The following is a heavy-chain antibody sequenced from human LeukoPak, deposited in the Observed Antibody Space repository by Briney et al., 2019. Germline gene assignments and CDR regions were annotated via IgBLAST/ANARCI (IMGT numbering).Heavy chain of an antibody. CDR2: IRYDGSNK. J-gene: IGHJ6*03. CDR3: AKRLRYYYYMDV. V-gene: IGHV3-30*02. D-gene: IGHD5-12*01. Sequence: GGSLRLSCAASGFTLSSYGIHWVRQAPGKGLEWVAFIRYDGSNKYYADSVKGRFTISRDNSKNTLYLQMNSLRAEDTAVYYCAKRLRYYYYMDVWGKGTTVTVSS. CDR1: GFTLSSYG.